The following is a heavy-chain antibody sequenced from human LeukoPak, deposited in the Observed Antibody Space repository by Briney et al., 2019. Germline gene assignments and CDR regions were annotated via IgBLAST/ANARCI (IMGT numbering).Heavy chain of an antibody. CDR3: ANRGA. V-gene: IGHV3-48*02. CDR2: VSSGSSTI. J-gene: IGHJ5*02. Sequence: GGSLRLSCAASGFTFSNYNMNWGRQAPGKGLEWVSYVSSGSSTIYYADSVKGRFTISRDNAKNSLYLQMNSLRDEDTAVYYCANRGAWGQGTLVTVSS. CDR1: GFTFSNYN.